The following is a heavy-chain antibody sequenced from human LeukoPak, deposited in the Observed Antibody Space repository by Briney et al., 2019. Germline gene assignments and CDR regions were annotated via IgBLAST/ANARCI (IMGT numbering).Heavy chain of an antibody. CDR2: ILYDGSNK. J-gene: IGHJ6*02. CDR3: AKDDYYYYGMDV. V-gene: IGHV3-30*04. Sequence: GGSLRLSCAASGFTFSSYAMYWVRQAPGKGLEWVAVILYDGSNKNYADSVKGRFTISRDNSKNTLYLPMNSLRAEDTAVYYCAKDDYYYYGMDVWGQGTTVTVSS. CDR1: GFTFSSYA.